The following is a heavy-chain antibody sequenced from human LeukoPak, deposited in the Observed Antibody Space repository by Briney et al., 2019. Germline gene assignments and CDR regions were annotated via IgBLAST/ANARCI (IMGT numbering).Heavy chain of an antibody. V-gene: IGHV3-7*01. CDR3: ARDSSSWYRGDYGMDV. D-gene: IGHD6-13*01. J-gene: IGHJ6*02. CDR2: IKQDGSEK. CDR1: GFTFSSYW. Sequence: SGGSLRLSCAASGFTFSSYWMSWIRQAPGKGLEWVANIKQDGSEKYYVDSVKGRFTISRDNAKNSLYLQMNSLRAEDTAVYYCARDSSSWYRGDYGMDVWGQGTTVTVSS.